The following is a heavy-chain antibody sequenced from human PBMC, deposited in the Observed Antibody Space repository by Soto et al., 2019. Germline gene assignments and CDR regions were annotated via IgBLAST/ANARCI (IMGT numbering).Heavy chain of an antibody. V-gene: IGHV1-3*03. CDR1: GYSFTSYA. J-gene: IGHJ4*02. CDR2: INTGNGNT. Sequence: ASVKVSCKASGYSFTSYAMHWVRQAPGQRPEWMGWINTGNGNTRYSQELQGRVTFTRDTSANTVYMELSSLRSEDTAIYYCARDASYSGSYYFDYWGQGTLVTVSS. D-gene: IGHD1-26*01. CDR3: ARDASYSGSYYFDY.